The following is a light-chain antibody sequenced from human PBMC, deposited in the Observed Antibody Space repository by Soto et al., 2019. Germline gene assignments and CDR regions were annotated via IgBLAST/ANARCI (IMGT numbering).Light chain of an antibody. Sequence: EIVLTQSPGTLSLSPGERATLSCRASQSVSSSYLAWYQQKPGQAPRLLIYGASSRATGIPDRFSGSRSGTDFTLTISRLEPEDCAVYYCQQYGSSPYTCGQGTKLEIK. CDR3: QQYGSSPYT. CDR1: QSVSSSY. V-gene: IGKV3-20*01. J-gene: IGKJ2*01. CDR2: GAS.